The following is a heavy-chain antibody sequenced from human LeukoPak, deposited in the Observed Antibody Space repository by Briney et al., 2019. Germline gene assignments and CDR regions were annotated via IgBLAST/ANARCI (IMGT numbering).Heavy chain of an antibody. J-gene: IGHJ5*02. D-gene: IGHD6-19*01. V-gene: IGHV4-4*02. Sequence: SGTLSLTCAVSGGSISSSNWWSWVRQPPGKGLEWIGEIYHSGSTNYNSSLKSRVTISVDKSKNQFSPKLSSVTAADTAVYYCARLLKVEQWLVDWFDPWGQGTLVTVSS. CDR3: ARLLKVEQWLVDWFDP. CDR2: IYHSGST. CDR1: GGSISSSNW.